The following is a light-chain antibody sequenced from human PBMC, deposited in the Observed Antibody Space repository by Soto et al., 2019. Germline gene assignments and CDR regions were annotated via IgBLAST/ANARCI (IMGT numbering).Light chain of an antibody. CDR1: QSVNRN. Sequence: EIVMTQSPATLSVSPGERATLSCRASQSVNRNLAWYQQKPGQTPRLLIDGASSRATGIPARFSGSGSGTDFTLTISSLQSEDFAVYYCQQYNNWPLTFGGGTNVEIK. J-gene: IGKJ4*01. CDR2: GAS. V-gene: IGKV3-15*01. CDR3: QQYNNWPLT.